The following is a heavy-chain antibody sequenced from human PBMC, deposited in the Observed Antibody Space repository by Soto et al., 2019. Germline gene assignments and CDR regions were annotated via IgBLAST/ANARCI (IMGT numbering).Heavy chain of an antibody. V-gene: IGHV4-59*08. J-gene: IGHJ4*02. D-gene: IGHD5-12*01. CDR2: IYYSGST. CDR3: ARPGLDMATTPFDH. Sequence: PSETLSLTCTVSGGSISTYYWNWIRQPPGKGLEWIGYIYYSGSTNYNPSLKSRVTISVDTSKNQFYLKLNSVTAADTAVYYCARPGLDMATTPFDHWGQGTLVTVS. CDR1: GGSISTYY.